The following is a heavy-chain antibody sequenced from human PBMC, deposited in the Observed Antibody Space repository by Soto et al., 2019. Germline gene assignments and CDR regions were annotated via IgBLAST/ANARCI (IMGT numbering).Heavy chain of an antibody. V-gene: IGHV3-7*05. D-gene: IGHD1-26*01. CDR2: INQDGFGK. Sequence: EVQLVESGGGLVQPGGSLRLSCVISGSTLSSHWMPGVRQAPGKGLEWVASINQDGFGKHYLDSVKGRFTISRDTAKSSLYLQMDSLRVEDTAVYYCAKDHGSGSYPYWGQGTLVTVS. CDR3: AKDHGSGSYPY. CDR1: GSTLSSHW. J-gene: IGHJ4*02.